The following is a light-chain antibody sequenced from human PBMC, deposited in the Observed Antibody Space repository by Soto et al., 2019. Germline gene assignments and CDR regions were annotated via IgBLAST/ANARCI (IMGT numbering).Light chain of an antibody. CDR3: SSSAGIYHYLV. CDR1: NSNLGAGYD. Sequence: QSVLTQPPSVSGAPGQRVTISCTGNNSNLGAGYDVHWYQQHPGKAPRLMIYEVNKRPSGVPDRFSGSKSGYTASLTVSGLQTEDEAFYYCSSSAGIYHYLVFGGGTKLTVL. V-gene: IGLV1-40*01. CDR2: EVN. J-gene: IGLJ3*02.